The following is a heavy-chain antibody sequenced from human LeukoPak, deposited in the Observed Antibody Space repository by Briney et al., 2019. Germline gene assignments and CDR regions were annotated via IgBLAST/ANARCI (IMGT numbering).Heavy chain of an antibody. D-gene: IGHD5-12*01. CDR3: AREVYSGYDRVGGYYFDY. CDR2: IIPILHIA. CDR1: GGTFSSYA. V-gene: IGHV1-69*04. Sequence: GASVKVSCKASGGTFSSYAISWVRQAPGQGLEWMGRIIPILHIANYAQKFLGRVTITADKSTSTAYMELSSLRSEDTAVYYCAREVYSGYDRVGGYYFDYWGQGTLVTVSS. J-gene: IGHJ4*02.